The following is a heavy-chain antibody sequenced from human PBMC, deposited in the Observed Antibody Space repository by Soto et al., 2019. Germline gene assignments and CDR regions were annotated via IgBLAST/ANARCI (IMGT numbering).Heavy chain of an antibody. CDR3: VRDGTKTLRDWFDP. V-gene: IGHV4-4*07. CDR1: GASVRGFF. Sequence: SVTTPIASSVSGASVRGFFCALLRESAGKGLEWIGRIYATGTTDYNPSLKSRVMMSVDTSKKQFSLKLRSVTAADTAVYYCVRDGTKTLRDWFDPWGQGISVTVSS. CDR2: IYATGTT. J-gene: IGHJ5*02. D-gene: IGHD1-1*01.